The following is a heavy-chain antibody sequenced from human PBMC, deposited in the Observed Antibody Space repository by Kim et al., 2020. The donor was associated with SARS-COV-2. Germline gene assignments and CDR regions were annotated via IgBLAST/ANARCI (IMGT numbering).Heavy chain of an antibody. Sequence: GGSLRLSCAASGFTFSSYGMHWVRQAPGKGLEWVAVISYDGSNKYYADSVKGRFTISRDNSKNTLYLQMNSLRAEDTAVYYCARDEGAMVRGVIIPPDYYYYSGMDVWGQGTTVTVSS. CDR1: GFTFSSYG. J-gene: IGHJ6*02. V-gene: IGHV3-30*03. D-gene: IGHD3-10*01. CDR3: ARDEGAMVRGVIIPPDYYYYSGMDV. CDR2: ISYDGSNK.